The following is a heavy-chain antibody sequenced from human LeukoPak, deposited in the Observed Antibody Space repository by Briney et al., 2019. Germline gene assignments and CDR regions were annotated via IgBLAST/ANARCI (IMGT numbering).Heavy chain of an antibody. Sequence: PSETLSLTCTVSGGSISSYYWSWIRQPPGKGLEWIGYIYYSGSTNYNPSLKSRVTISVDTSKNQFSLKLSSVTAADTAVYYCARTLTYGDYANWFDPWGQGTLVTVSS. CDR3: ARTLTYGDYANWFDP. CDR2: IYYSGST. J-gene: IGHJ5*02. V-gene: IGHV4-59*01. CDR1: GGSISSYY. D-gene: IGHD4-17*01.